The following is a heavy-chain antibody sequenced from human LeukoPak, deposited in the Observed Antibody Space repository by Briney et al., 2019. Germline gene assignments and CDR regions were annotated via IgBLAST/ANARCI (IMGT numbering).Heavy chain of an antibody. J-gene: IGHJ3*02. CDR2: INHSGST. CDR3: ARGTSIVLLRFLEWPPGGWAFDI. CDR1: GGSFSGYY. V-gene: IGHV4-34*01. Sequence: PSETLSLTCAVYGGSFSGYYWSWIRQPPGKGLEWIGEINHSGSTNYNPSLKSRVTISVDTSKNQFSLKLSSVTAADTAVYYCARGTSIVLLRFLEWPPGGWAFDIWGQGTMVTVSS. D-gene: IGHD3-3*01.